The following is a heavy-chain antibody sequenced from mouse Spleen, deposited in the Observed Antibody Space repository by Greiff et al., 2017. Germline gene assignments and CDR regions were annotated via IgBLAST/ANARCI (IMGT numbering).Heavy chain of an antibody. V-gene: IGHV5-16*01. J-gene: IGHJ2*01. D-gene: IGHD1-1*01. CDR3: ARGGRLRGFDY. CDR1: GFTFSDYY. CDR2: INYDGSST. Sequence: EVKLMESEGGLVQPGSSMKLSCTASGFTFSDYYMAWVRQVPEKGLEWVANINYDGSSTYYLDSLKSRFIISRDNAKNILYLQMSSLKSEDTATYYCARGGRLRGFDYWGQGTTLTVSS.